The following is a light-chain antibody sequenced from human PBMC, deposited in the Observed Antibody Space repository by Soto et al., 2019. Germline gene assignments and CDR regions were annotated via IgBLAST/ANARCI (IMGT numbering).Light chain of an antibody. CDR3: SSYTTSSTLG. Sequence: QSVLTQPASVSGSPGQSITISCTGTSSDIGAYNYVSWYQQHPVKAPKLMIYGVTNRPSGVSNRFSGSKSGNTASLTISGLQAEDEADYYCSSYTTSSTLGFGGGTKLTVL. J-gene: IGLJ2*01. CDR1: SSDIGAYNY. CDR2: GVT. V-gene: IGLV2-14*01.